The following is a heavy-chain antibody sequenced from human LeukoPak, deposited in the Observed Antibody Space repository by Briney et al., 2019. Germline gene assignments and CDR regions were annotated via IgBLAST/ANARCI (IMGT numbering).Heavy chain of an antibody. CDR1: GGSISNYY. CDR2: IYYSGST. J-gene: IGHJ4*02. V-gene: IGHV4-59*08. CDR3: ARYSGMGYSPGTYSNS. D-gene: IGHD1-26*01. Sequence: SETLSLTCTVSGGSISNYYWSWIRQPPGKGLEWIGYIYYSGSTNYNPSLKSRVTISVDTSRNQFSLKLSSVSAADTAVYYCARYSGMGYSPGTYSNSWGQGTRVTVSS.